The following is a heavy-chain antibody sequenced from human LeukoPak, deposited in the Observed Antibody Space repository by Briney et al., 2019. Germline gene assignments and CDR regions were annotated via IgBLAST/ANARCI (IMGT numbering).Heavy chain of an antibody. CDR3: AGGSGYLITS. CDR1: GFTFSSYA. D-gene: IGHD3-9*01. Sequence: GGSLRLSCAASGFTFSSYAMSWVRQAPGKGLEWLAIIKQDGSEKHYKGSVEGRFTISRDSTKDSLHLQMNSLRAEDTAVYYCAGGSGYLITSWGRGTLVTVSS. J-gene: IGHJ5*02. CDR2: IKQDGSEK. V-gene: IGHV3-7*01.